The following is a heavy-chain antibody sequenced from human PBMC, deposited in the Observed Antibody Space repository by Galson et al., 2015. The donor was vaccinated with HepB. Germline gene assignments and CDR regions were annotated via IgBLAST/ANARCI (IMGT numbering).Heavy chain of an antibody. V-gene: IGHV4-39*02. J-gene: IGHJ3*02. Sequence: SETLSLTCTVSGGSISNSRYYWGWIRQPPGKGLEWIGHIYYNGNTYYNPSLKRRVTISVDTSKNQFSLKLSSVTAADTAVYYCARASPDSGNYGLPDAFDIWGQGTMVTVSS. D-gene: IGHD3-10*01. CDR1: GGSISNSRYY. CDR2: IYYNGNT. CDR3: ARASPDSGNYGLPDAFDI.